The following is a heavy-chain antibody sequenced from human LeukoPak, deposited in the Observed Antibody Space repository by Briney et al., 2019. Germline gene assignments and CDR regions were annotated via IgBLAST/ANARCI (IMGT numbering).Heavy chain of an antibody. J-gene: IGHJ4*02. Sequence: GGSLRLSCAASGFTFSSYSVNWVRQAPGKGLEWVSSISSSSSYIYYADSVKGRFTISRDNAKNSLYLQMNSLRAEDTAVYYCARDSGSCSGGSCYSYFDYWGQGTLVTVSS. V-gene: IGHV3-21*01. D-gene: IGHD2-15*01. CDR2: ISSSSSYI. CDR1: GFTFSSYS. CDR3: ARDSGSCSGGSCYSYFDY.